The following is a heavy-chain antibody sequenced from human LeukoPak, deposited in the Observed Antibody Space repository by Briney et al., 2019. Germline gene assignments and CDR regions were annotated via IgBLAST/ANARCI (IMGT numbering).Heavy chain of an antibody. Sequence: ASVKVSCKTSGYSFTDYYIHWVRQAPGQGLEWMGWITPNSGGTKYEQKFQSRVTMTSDTSVSTVYIELSRLTSDDAAVYYCARGSRNYCDSGSCYNKGNWFDPWGQGTLVTVSS. CDR3: ARGSRNYCDSGSCYNKGNWFDP. D-gene: IGHD3-10*01. V-gene: IGHV1-2*02. CDR1: GYSFTDYY. CDR2: ITPNSGGT. J-gene: IGHJ5*02.